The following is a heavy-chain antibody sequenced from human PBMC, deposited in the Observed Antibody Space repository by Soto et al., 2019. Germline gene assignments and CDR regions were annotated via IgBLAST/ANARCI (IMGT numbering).Heavy chain of an antibody. V-gene: IGHV4-59*01. CDR3: AGGSNRDSSGLIDY. D-gene: IGHD3-22*01. J-gene: IGHJ4*02. CDR1: GGSISSYY. Sequence: SETLSLTCTVSGGSISSYYWSWIRQPPGKGLEWIGYIYYSGSTNYNPSLKSRVTISVDTSKNQFSLKLSSVTAADTAVYYCAGGSNRDSSGLIDYWGQGTLVTVSS. CDR2: IYYSGST.